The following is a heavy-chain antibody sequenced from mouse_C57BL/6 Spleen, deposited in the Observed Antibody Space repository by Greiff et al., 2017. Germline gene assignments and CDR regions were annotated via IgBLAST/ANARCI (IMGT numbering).Heavy chain of an antibody. CDR1: GYSITSGYY. Sequence: ESGPGLVKPSQSLSLTCSVTGYSITSGYYWNWIRQFPGNKLEWMGYISYDGSNNYNPSLKNRISITRDTSKNQFFLKLNSVTTEDTATYYCARTSYDYGSLWGQGTLVTVSA. V-gene: IGHV3-6*01. J-gene: IGHJ3*01. CDR3: ARTSYDYGSL. D-gene: IGHD1-1*01. CDR2: ISYDGSN.